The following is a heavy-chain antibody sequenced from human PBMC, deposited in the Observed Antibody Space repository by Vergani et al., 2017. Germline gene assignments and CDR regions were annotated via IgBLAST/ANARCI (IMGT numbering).Heavy chain of an antibody. V-gene: IGHV1-18*01. D-gene: IGHD6-6*01. CDR1: GYTFTSYG. J-gene: IGHJ6*02. Sequence: QVQLVQSGAEVKKPGASVKVSCKASGYTFTSYGISWVRQAPGQGLEWMGWISAYNGNTNYAQKLQGRVTMTTDTSTSTAYMELRSLRSDDTAVYYCARDAIAALDTYYYYYGMDVWGQGTTVTVSS. CDR3: ARDAIAALDTYYYYYGMDV. CDR2: ISAYNGNT.